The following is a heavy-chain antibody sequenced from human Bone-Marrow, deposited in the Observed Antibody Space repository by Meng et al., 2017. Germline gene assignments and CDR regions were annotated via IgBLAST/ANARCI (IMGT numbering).Heavy chain of an antibody. CDR3: ARGNYCSGGSCVFDY. V-gene: IGHV3-33*01. D-gene: IGHD2-15*01. CDR2: IWYDGSKK. J-gene: IGHJ4*02. Sequence: GESLKISCAASGFTFSYYGMHWVRQAPGKGLEWVTVIWYDGSKKMYADSVQGRFTISRDSSKNTLYLQMNSLRAEDTAVYYCARGNYCSGGSCVFDYWGQG. CDR1: GFTFSYYG.